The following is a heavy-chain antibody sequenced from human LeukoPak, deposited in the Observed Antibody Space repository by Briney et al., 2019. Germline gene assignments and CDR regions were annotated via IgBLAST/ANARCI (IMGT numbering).Heavy chain of an antibody. CDR3: ARDRESLRELLSDAFDI. D-gene: IGHD1-26*01. J-gene: IGHJ3*02. Sequence: LVKVSCKASGGTFSSYAISWVRQAPGQGLEWMGGIIPIFGTANYAQKFQGRVTITADESTSTAYMELRSLRSDDTAVYYCARDRESLRELLSDAFDIWGQGTMVTVSS. CDR1: GGTFSSYA. V-gene: IGHV1-69*13. CDR2: IIPIFGTA.